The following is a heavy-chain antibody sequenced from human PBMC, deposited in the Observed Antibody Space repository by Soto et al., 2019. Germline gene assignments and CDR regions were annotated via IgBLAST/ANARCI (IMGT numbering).Heavy chain of an antibody. J-gene: IGHJ6*02. V-gene: IGHV3-15*01. D-gene: IGHD3-22*01. Sequence: GGSLRLSCAASGFTFSNAWMSWVRQAPGKGLEWVGRIKSKTDGGTTDYAAPVKGRFTISRDDSKNTLHLQMNSLKTEDTAVYYCTTEKDYYDSSGYYYVLGYYGMDVWGQGTTVTVSS. CDR1: GFTFSNAW. CDR3: TTEKDYYDSSGYYYVLGYYGMDV. CDR2: IKSKTDGGTT.